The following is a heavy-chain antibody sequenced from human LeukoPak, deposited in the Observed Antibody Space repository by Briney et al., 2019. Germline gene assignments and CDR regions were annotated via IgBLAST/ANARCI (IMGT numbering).Heavy chain of an antibody. CDR2: IYYSGST. CDR3: ARTSTSCPDNQCTQGAFDI. V-gene: IGHV4-39*07. Sequence: SETLSLTCTVSGGSISSSSYYWGWIRQPPGKGLEWIGSIYYSGSTYYNLSLKSRVTISVDTSKNQFSLKLSSVTAADTAVYYCARTSTSCPDNQCTQGAFDIWGQGTMVTVSS. J-gene: IGHJ3*02. CDR1: GGSISSSSYY. D-gene: IGHD2-2*01.